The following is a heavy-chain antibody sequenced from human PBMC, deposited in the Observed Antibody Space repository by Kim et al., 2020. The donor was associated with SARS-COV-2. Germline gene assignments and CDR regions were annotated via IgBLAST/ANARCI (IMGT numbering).Heavy chain of an antibody. J-gene: IGHJ6*02. Sequence: DSVKCRFTISRDNSKNTLYLQMNSLRAGDTAVYYCAKDGSGSYYLYGMDVWGQGTTVTVSS. V-gene: IGHV3-23*01. CDR3: AKDGSGSYYLYGMDV. D-gene: IGHD3-10*01.